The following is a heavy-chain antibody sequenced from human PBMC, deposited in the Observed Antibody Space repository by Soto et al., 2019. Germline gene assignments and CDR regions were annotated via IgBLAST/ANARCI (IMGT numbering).Heavy chain of an antibody. CDR1: GFTFSDHY. D-gene: IGHD2-2*01. CDR3: ARGGYCSSTSCYRDYYGMDV. V-gene: IGHV3-72*01. CDR2: TRNKANSYTT. Sequence: EVQLVESGGGLVKPGGSLRLSCAASGFTFSDHYMDWVRQAPGKGLEWVGRTRNKANSYTTEYAASVKGRFTISRDDSKNSLYLQMNSLKTEDTAVYYCARGGYCSSTSCYRDYYGMDVWGQGTTVTVSS. J-gene: IGHJ6*02.